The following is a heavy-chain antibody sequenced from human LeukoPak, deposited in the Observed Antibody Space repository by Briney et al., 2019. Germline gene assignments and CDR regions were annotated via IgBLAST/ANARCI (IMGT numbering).Heavy chain of an antibody. CDR3: GGFGYHAAFDL. J-gene: IGHJ4*02. D-gene: IGHD2-15*01. CDR2: RKPGGIEK. CDR1: ALRVSSNC. Sequence: SLRLALAASALRVSSNCMTWIRRAPGKGGEWVANRKPGGIEKYYADSVKGRFTISRDNTKNLLYLQMNSLRGEDAAVYYGGGFGYHAAFDLWGQGTLVTVSS. V-gene: IGHV3-7*01.